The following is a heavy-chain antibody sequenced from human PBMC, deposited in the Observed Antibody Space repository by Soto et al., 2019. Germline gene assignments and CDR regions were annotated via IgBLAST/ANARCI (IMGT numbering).Heavy chain of an antibody. CDR3: ARTKDDYDSSGYHFGYFDY. J-gene: IGHJ4*02. Sequence: EVQLVESGGGLVQPGGSLRLSCAASGFTVSSNYMSWVRQAPGKGLEWVSVIYSGGSTYYADSVKGRFTISRDNSKNTLXXQMNSLRAEDTAVYYCARTKDDYDSSGYHFGYFDYWGQGTLVTVSS. CDR1: GFTVSSNY. V-gene: IGHV3-66*01. D-gene: IGHD3-22*01. CDR2: IYSGGST.